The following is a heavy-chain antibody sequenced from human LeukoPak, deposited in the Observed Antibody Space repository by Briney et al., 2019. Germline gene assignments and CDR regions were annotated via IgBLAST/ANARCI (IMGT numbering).Heavy chain of an antibody. CDR1: GFTFRSHW. V-gene: IGHV3-23*01. Sequence: PGGSLRLSCAASGFTFRSHWMTWVRQAPGKGLEWVSAISGSGGSTYYADSVKGRFTISRDSSKNTLYLQMNSLRAEDTAVYYCTKGRLDSIGSSEYWGQGTLVTVSS. J-gene: IGHJ4*02. CDR3: TKGRLDSIGSSEY. CDR2: ISGSGGST. D-gene: IGHD3-10*01.